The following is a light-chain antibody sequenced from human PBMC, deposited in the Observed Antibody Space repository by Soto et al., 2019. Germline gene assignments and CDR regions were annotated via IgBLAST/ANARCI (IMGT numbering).Light chain of an antibody. J-gene: IGKJ1*01. CDR3: HHYRT. CDR2: ATS. Sequence: EIVLTQSPDTLSLSPGERATLSCRASQSVSGNSFAWYQRKPGQAPRLLIYATSNRATGIPDRFSGSGSGTDFTLTISSLEPDDFALYYCHHYRTFGRGTRVEIK. CDR1: QSVSGNS. V-gene: IGKV3-20*01.